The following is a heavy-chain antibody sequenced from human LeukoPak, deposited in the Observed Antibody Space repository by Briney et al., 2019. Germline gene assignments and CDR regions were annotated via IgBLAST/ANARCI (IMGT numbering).Heavy chain of an antibody. CDR2: IKQDGRKR. D-gene: IGHD2/OR15-2a*01. V-gene: IGHV3-7*01. Sequence: GGSLRLSCAASGFTFSDYWMSWVRQAPGKGLERVDNIKQDGRKRNYVDSVRGRFTIYRDKAKKSMYMQMNSLRAEDTAVYYCTRDEGEYINTYRFDSWGQGTLVTVSS. J-gene: IGHJ4*02. CDR1: GFTFSDYW. CDR3: TRDEGEYINTYRFDS.